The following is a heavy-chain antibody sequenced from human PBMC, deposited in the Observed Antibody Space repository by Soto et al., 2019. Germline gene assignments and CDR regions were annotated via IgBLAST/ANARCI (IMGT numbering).Heavy chain of an antibody. Sequence: EVQLVESGGGLVQPGGSLRLSCAASRFTFSGYWVTWVRQAPGKGLEWVANIKQDGSEEYYVDSVRGRFTISRDNAKNLLYLQMNSLRAEDTAVYYCARVRGSGCLDYWGQGTLVTVSS. J-gene: IGHJ4*02. CDR1: RFTFSGYW. D-gene: IGHD3-10*01. V-gene: IGHV3-7*01. CDR2: IKQDGSEE. CDR3: ARVRGSGCLDY.